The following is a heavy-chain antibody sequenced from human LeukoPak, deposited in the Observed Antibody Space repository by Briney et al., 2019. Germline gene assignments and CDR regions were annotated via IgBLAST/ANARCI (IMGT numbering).Heavy chain of an antibody. CDR3: ARRLRYCTNGVCYSWYFDL. CDR1: GGTFSSYA. J-gene: IGHJ2*01. CDR2: IIPIFGTA. D-gene: IGHD2-8*01. Sequence: SVKVSCKASGGTFSSYAISWVRQAPGQGLEWMGGIIPIFGTANYAQKFQGRVTITADESTSTAYMELSSLRSEDTAVYYCARRLRYCTNGVCYSWYFDLWGRGTLVTVS. V-gene: IGHV1-69*13.